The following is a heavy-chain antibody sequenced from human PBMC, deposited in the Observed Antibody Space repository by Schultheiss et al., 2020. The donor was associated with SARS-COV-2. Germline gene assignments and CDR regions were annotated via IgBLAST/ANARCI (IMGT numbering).Heavy chain of an antibody. CDR2: ISSSSSYI. J-gene: IGHJ6*02. CDR3: ARSYCGGDCYYYYYGMDV. Sequence: GGSLRLSCAASGFTFSLYSMNWVRQAPGKGLEWVSSISSSSSYIYYADSVKGRFTISRDNSKNTLYLQMNSLRVEDTAVYYCARSYCGGDCYYYYYGMDVWGQGTTVTVSS. CDR1: GFTFSLYS. D-gene: IGHD2-21*02. V-gene: IGHV3-21*04.